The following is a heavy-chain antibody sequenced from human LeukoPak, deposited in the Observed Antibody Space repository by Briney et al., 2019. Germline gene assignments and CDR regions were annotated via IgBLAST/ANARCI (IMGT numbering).Heavy chain of an antibody. D-gene: IGHD1-26*01. V-gene: IGHV4-59*12. J-gene: IGHJ4*02. CDR3: ARWRLSGSYFDY. CDR2: IYYSGST. Sequence: PSETLSLTCTVSGGSISSYYWSWIRQPPGKGLEWIGYIYYSGSTNYNPSLRSRVTISVDTSKNQFSLKLSSVTAADTAVYYCARWRLSGSYFDYWGQGTLVTVSS. CDR1: GGSISSYY.